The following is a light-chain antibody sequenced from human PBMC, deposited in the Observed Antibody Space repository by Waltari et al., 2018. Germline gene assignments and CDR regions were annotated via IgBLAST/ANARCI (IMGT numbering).Light chain of an antibody. V-gene: IGLV2-14*01. CDR2: EVS. J-gene: IGLJ2*01. CDR1: SSDVGGYNY. Sequence: QSALTQPASVSGSPGQSITISCTGTSSDVGGYNYVSWYQQHPGKAPKLLIYEVSNRPSGVSKRFSGSKSGNTASLTISGLQAEDEAEYYCSSYTSSSTHVVFGGGTKLTVL. CDR3: SSYTSSSTHVV.